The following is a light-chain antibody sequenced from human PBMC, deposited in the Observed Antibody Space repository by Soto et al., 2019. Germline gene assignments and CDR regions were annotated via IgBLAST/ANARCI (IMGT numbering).Light chain of an antibody. V-gene: IGKV3-11*01. Sequence: EIVLTQSPATLSLSPGERATLSCRASQSVSNYLAWYQQKPGQAPRLLIYDASNRASGIPARFSGSGSGTDFSLTISSLDPEDFAVYYCQQRINWPPVTFGGGTKVEIK. J-gene: IGKJ4*01. CDR1: QSVSNY. CDR2: DAS. CDR3: QQRINWPPVT.